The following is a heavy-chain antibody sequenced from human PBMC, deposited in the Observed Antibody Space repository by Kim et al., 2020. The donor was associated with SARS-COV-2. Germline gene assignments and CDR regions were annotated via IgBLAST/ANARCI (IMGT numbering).Heavy chain of an antibody. CDR2: ISGSGAKT. V-gene: IGHV3-23*01. Sequence: GGSLRLSCVASGLMFSSSGMSWVHQAPGKGLEWVSGISGSGAKTYVADSVKGRLTIFRDNSKSTLYLQMNSLKVEDTAVYYCTKGLYWFAPWGQGTPVTVSS. D-gene: IGHD2-8*01. CDR3: TKGLYWFAP. J-gene: IGHJ5*02. CDR1: GLMFSSSG.